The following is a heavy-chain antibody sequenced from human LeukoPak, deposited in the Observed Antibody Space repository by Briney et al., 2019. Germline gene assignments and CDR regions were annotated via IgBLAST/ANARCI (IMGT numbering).Heavy chain of an antibody. CDR3: ARSQRAGYNVYHFDY. J-gene: IGHJ4*02. CDR2: IIPIFRTA. V-gene: IGHV1-69*13. D-gene: IGHD5-24*01. Sequence: SVQVSCKASGGTFSSYGVSWVRQAPGQGLEWMGGIIPIFRTATYAQKFRGRVTITADESMSTAYMELSSLRSEDTAVYYCARSQRAGYNVYHFDYWGQGTLVTVSS. CDR1: GGTFSSYG.